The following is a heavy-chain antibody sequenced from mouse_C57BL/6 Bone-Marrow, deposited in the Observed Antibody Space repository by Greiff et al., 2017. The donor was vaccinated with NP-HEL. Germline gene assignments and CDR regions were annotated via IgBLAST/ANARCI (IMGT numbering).Heavy chain of an antibody. D-gene: IGHD3-2*02. CDR3: ARRAGDSSRGFAY. V-gene: IGHV8-12*01. CDR2: IYWDDDK. J-gene: IGHJ3*01. Sequence: QVTLKECGPGILQSSQTLSLTCSFSGFSLSTSGMGVSWIRQPSGKGLEWLAHIYWDDDKRYNPSLTSRLTISKDTSRNQVFLKITSVDTADTATYYCARRAGDSSRGFAYWGQGTLVTVSA. CDR1: GFSLSTSGMG.